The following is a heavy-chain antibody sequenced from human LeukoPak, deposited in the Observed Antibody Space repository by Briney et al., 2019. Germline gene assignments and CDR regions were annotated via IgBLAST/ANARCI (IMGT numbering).Heavy chain of an antibody. V-gene: IGHV4-34*09. J-gene: IGHJ3*02. CDR1: GGSFSGYY. Sequence: SETLSLTCAVYGGSFSGYYWSWIRQPPGKGLEWIGEINHSGSTNYNPSLKSRVTISVDTSKNQFSLKLSSVTAADTAVYYCASSIAAAGPDAFDIWGQGTMVTVSS. CDR2: INHSGST. D-gene: IGHD6-13*01. CDR3: ASSIAAAGPDAFDI.